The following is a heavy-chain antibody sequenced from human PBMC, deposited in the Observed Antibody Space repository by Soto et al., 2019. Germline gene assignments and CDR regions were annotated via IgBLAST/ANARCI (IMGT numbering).Heavy chain of an antibody. CDR3: STDSYINIMVVRFDY. CDR2: IKSKSDGGTT. J-gene: IGHJ4*01. V-gene: IGHV3-15*07. Sequence: EVQLVESGGGLVKPGGSLRLSCAASGFTFSNAWINWVRQAPGKGLEWVGRIKSKSDGGTTDYAAPVKGRFAISRDDSKNLVYMQMNRLKTEDTAVYYCSTDSYINIMVVRFDYWGHGTLVTVSS. CDR1: GFTFSNAW. D-gene: IGHD3-22*01.